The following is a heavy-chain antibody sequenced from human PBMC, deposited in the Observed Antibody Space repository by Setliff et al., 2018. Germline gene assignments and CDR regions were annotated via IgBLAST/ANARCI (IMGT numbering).Heavy chain of an antibody. CDR3: ARDRLRGWFDP. CDR1: GDSISSGTYY. J-gene: IGHJ5*02. Sequence: SETLSLTCTVSGDSISSGTYYWSYWTWIRQPAGKGLEWIGHIYTGGSTNYNPSLKSRVTMSVDTSKNQFSLRLSSVTAADTAIYYCARDRLRGWFDPWGQGTLVTVSA. CDR2: IYTGGST. V-gene: IGHV4-61*09. D-gene: IGHD2-21*02.